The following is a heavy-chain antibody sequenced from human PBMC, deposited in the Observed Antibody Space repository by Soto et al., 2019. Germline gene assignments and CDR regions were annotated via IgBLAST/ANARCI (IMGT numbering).Heavy chain of an antibody. J-gene: IGHJ6*02. CDR3: ARIMLRGTAGYYYYSMDV. Sequence: SETLSLTCTVSGGSISSDGYYWSRIRQHPGTGLEWIAYSYNSGYTYYNPSLKSRLTISVDTSENHFSLKLSSVTAADTAVYYCARIMLRGTAGYYYYSMDVWGQGTTVTVSS. V-gene: IGHV4-31*03. CDR2: SYNSGYT. D-gene: IGHD3-10*01. CDR1: GGSISSDGYY.